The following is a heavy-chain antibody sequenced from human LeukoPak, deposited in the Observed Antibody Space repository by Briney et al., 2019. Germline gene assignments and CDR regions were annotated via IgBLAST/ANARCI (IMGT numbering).Heavy chain of an antibody. V-gene: IGHV5-51*01. CDR2: IYPGDSDT. D-gene: IGHD3-10*01. Sequence: GESLKISCKGSGYSFTSYWIGWVRQMPGKGLEWMGSIYPGDSDTRYSPSFQGQVTISADKSISTAYLQWSSLKASDSAMYYCARLMLRGVIGVSWFDPWGQGTLVTVSS. CDR3: ARLMLRGVIGVSWFDP. J-gene: IGHJ5*02. CDR1: GYSFTSYW.